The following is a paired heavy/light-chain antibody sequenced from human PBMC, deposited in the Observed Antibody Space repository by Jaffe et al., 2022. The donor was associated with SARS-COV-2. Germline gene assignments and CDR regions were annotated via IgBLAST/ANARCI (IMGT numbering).Light chain of an antibody. CDR2: DAS. V-gene: IGKV3-11*01. CDR1: QSVSSY. CDR3: QQRSNSFT. Sequence: EIVLTQSPATLSLSPGERATLSCRASQSVSSYLAWYQQKPGQAPRLLIYDASNRATGIPARFSGSGSGTDFTLTISSLEPEDFAVYYCQQRSNSFTFGPGTKVDIK. J-gene: IGKJ3*01.
Heavy chain of an antibody. CDR1: GFTFSDYY. V-gene: IGHV3-11*01. J-gene: IGHJ5*02. CDR2: ISSSGSTI. Sequence: QVQLVESGGGLVKPGGSLRLSCAASGFTFSDYYMSWIRQAPGKGLEWVSYISSSGSTIYYADSVKGRFTISRDNAKNSLYLQMNSLRAEDTAVYYCARDRPSPELVSSYFNWFDPWGQGTLVTVSS. CDR3: ARDRPSPELVSSYFNWFDP. D-gene: IGHD6-13*01.